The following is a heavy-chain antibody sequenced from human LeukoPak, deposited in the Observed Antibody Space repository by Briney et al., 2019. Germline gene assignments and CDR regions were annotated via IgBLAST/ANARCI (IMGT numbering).Heavy chain of an antibody. CDR2: ISAYNGNT. D-gene: IGHD6-13*01. Sequence: ASVKVSCTASGYTFTSYGISWVRQAPGQGLEWMGWISAYNGNTNYAQKLQGRVTMTTDTSTSTAYMELRSLRSDDTAVYYCARGPPYSSSYYYYGMDVWGQGTTVTVSS. CDR3: ARGPPYSSSYYYYGMDV. CDR1: GYTFTSYG. J-gene: IGHJ6*02. V-gene: IGHV1-18*01.